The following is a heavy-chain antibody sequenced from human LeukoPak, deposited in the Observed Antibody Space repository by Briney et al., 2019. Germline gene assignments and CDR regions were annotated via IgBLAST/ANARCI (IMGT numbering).Heavy chain of an antibody. V-gene: IGHV3-9*01. Sequence: GGSLRLSCAASGFTFDDYAMHWVRQAPGKGLEWVSGISWNSGSIGYADSVKGRFTISRDNAKNSLYLQMNSLRAEDTAVYYCARVPPWTYGSGSYGFYGYYYYGMDVWGQGTTVTVSS. CDR2: ISWNSGSI. D-gene: IGHD3-10*01. CDR1: GFTFDDYA. J-gene: IGHJ6*02. CDR3: ARVPPWTYGSGSYGFYGYYYYGMDV.